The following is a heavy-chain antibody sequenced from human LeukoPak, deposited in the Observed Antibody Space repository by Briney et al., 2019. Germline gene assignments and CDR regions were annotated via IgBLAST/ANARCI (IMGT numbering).Heavy chain of an antibody. D-gene: IGHD6-6*01. V-gene: IGHV3-21*01. Sequence: PGGSLRLSCAASGFTFSSYSMNWVRQAPGKGLEWVSSISSSSSYIYYADSVKGRFTISRDNAKNSLYLQMNSLRAEDTAVYYCARESSRSSSSSFDYWGQGTLVTVSP. CDR2: ISSSSSYI. CDR3: ARESSRSSSSSFDY. CDR1: GFTFSSYS. J-gene: IGHJ4*02.